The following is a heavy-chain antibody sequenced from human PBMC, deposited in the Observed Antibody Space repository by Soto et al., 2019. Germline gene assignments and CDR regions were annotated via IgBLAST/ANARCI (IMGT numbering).Heavy chain of an antibody. D-gene: IGHD2-15*01. CDR2: IYYDGSGS. CDR1: GFTFRDYG. Sequence: QVQLVESGGGVVQPRGSLRLSCEASGFTFRDYGFHWVHQAPGKGLEWVAVIYYDGSGSDYEDSVRGRFIFSRDISTNTLYLQMNSLRAEDTAVYYCVRDDCSGGTCYGGYWGQGTLVTVSS. CDR3: VRDDCSGGTCYGGY. V-gene: IGHV3-33*01. J-gene: IGHJ4*02.